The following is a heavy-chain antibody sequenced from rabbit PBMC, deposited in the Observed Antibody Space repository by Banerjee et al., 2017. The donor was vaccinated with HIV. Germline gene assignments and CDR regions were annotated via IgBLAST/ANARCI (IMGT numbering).Heavy chain of an antibody. CDR3: ARGTDYRTRLDL. D-gene: IGHD7-1*01. CDR2: IYTGTTTT. CDR1: GFTLSSYY. V-gene: IGHV1S45*01. J-gene: IGHJ3*01. Sequence: QEQLVESGGDLVKPEGSLTLTCTASGFTLSSYYMCWVRQAPGKGLEWIGCIYTGTTTTYYATWAKGRFTISKTSSTTVTLQMTSLTAADTATYFCARGTDYRTRLDLWGPGTLVTVS.